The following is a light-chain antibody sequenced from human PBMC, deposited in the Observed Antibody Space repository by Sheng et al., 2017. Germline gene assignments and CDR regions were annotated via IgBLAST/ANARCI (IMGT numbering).Light chain of an antibody. CDR3: CSYAGGSWV. CDR2: GDN. CDR1: SSNIGAGFV. V-gene: IGLV1-40*01. J-gene: IGLJ3*02. Sequence: QSVLTQPPSVSGAPGQRVTISCTGSSSNIGAGFVVHWYQQLPRTAPKLLIYGDNNRPSGVSNRFSASKSGNTASLTISGLQAEDEADYWCCSYAGGSWVFGGATKVTVL.